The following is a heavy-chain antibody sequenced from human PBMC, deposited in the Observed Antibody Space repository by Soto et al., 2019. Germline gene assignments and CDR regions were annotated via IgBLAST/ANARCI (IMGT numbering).Heavy chain of an antibody. CDR2: IYHSGST. V-gene: IGHV4-4*02. CDR3: ARVIATAVHWCDP. D-gene: IGHD6-13*01. J-gene: IGHJ5*02. CDR1: GGSISSSNW. Sequence: QVQLQESGPGLVKPSGTLSLTCAVSGGSISSSNWWSWVRQPPGKGLEWVGEIYHSGSTNYNPSPKTRGTIAVHKSKNNFSLKLNSVTAADTAVYYCARVIATAVHWCDPWGQGTLVTVSS.